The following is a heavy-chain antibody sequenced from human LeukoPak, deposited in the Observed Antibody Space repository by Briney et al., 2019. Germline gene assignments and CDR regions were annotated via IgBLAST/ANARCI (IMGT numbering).Heavy chain of an antibody. CDR2: INSGNNYI. V-gene: IGHV3-21*01. CDR1: GFTFSDYT. D-gene: IGHD6-19*01. J-gene: IGHJ1*01. Sequence: GGSLRLSCVASGFTFSDYTMHWVRQAPGKALEWVSSINSGNNYIYYADSVKGRFTISRDNAKNSLYLQMNSLRAEDTAVYYCASSGWTAEYFQHWGQGTLVTVSS. CDR3: ASSGWTAEYFQH.